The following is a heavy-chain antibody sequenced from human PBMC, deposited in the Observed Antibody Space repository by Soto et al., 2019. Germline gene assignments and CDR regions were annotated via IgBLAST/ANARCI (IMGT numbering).Heavy chain of an antibody. CDR1: GFTFSSYA. CDR3: AKRATGTYFDY. V-gene: IGHV3-23*01. J-gene: IGHJ4*02. Sequence: EVQLLESGGGLVQPGGSLRLSCAASGFTFSSYAMSWVRQAPGKGLEWVSVISGSGDSTYYADSVKGRFTISRDNSKTTLYLEMNSLRAEDTAVYYCAKRATGTYFDYWGQGTLVTVSS. D-gene: IGHD1-1*01. CDR2: ISGSGDST.